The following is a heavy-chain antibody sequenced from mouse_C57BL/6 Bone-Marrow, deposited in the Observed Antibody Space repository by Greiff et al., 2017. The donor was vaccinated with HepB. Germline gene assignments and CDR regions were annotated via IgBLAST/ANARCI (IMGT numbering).Heavy chain of an antibody. Sequence: VQLQQSGPELVKPGASVKISCKASGYAFSSSWMNWVKQRPGKGLEWIGRIYPGDGDTNYNGKFKGKATLTADKSSSTAYMQLSSLTSEDSAVYFCVATVVATGAMDYWGQGTSVTVSS. CDR1: GYAFSSSW. CDR2: IYPGDGDT. CDR3: VATVVATGAMDY. D-gene: IGHD1-1*01. V-gene: IGHV1-82*01. J-gene: IGHJ4*01.